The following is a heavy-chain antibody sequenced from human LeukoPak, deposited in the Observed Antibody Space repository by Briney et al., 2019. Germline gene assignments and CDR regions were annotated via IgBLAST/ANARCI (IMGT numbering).Heavy chain of an antibody. Sequence: SATLSLTCAVSGGSFSGYYWSWIRQPPGKGLEWIGEINHSGSTNYNPSLKSRVTISVDTSKNQFSLKLSSVTAADTAVYYCARRLEAAISDYWGQGTLVTVSS. CDR1: GGSFSGYY. D-gene: IGHD2-2*02. CDR3: ARRLEAAISDY. J-gene: IGHJ4*02. V-gene: IGHV4-34*01. CDR2: INHSGST.